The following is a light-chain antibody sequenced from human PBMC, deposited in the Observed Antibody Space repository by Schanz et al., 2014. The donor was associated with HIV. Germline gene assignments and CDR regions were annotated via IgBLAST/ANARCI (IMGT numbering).Light chain of an antibody. CDR1: QTLSNN. Sequence: EIVLTQSPGSLSLSPGGRATLSCRASQTLSNNLGSSNFAWYQQKPGQAPRLLIYDAFNRATGIPARFSGSGSGTDFTLTISSLEPEDFAVYYCQQRLTFGGGTKVEIK. CDR2: DAF. J-gene: IGKJ4*01. V-gene: IGKV3-11*01. CDR3: QQRLT.